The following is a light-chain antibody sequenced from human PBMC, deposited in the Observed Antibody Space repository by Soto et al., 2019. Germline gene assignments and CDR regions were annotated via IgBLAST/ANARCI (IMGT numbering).Light chain of an antibody. CDR2: GAS. V-gene: IGKV3-15*01. CDR1: QSVSSN. CDR3: QQYNNWWT. J-gene: IGKJ1*01. Sequence: EIVMTQSPATLSVSPGERATLSCRASQSVSSNLAWYQQKPGQAPRLLIYGASTRATGIPARFSGSGSGTAFNLIISSPQSEGFAVYSCQQYNNWWTFGKWTKVEIE.